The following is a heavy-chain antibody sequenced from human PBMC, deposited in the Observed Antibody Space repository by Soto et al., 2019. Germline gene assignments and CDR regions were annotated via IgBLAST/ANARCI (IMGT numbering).Heavy chain of an antibody. D-gene: IGHD2-2*01. V-gene: IGHV1-69*06. J-gene: IGHJ6*02. CDR1: GGTFRSDF. Sequence: GASVKVSCKASGGTFRSDFIGCGRQAPGQGLEGVGGTIARFGSANFAQKFQGRVTITADRFTSTVYMELSSLTSDDTAVYYCAREAPYCTSATCPKFYDMGVWGQGTTVTVSS. CDR3: AREAPYCTSATCPKFYDMGV. CDR2: TIARFGSA.